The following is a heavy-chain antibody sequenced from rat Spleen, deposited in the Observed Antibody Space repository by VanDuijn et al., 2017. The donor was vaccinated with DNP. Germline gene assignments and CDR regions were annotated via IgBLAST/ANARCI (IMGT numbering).Heavy chain of an antibody. CDR1: GFTFSNFG. CDR3: ARVGDLHDGGDGDVLDA. V-gene: IGHV5S13*01. CDR2: ISPSGRRP. Sequence: EVQVVESGGGLVQPGGSLKLSCAASGFTFSNFGMTWVRQAPAKGLEWVATISPSGRRPDYSESVKGRFTISRDNAKNTQYLQMNSLRSEDTATYYCARVGDLHDGGDGDVLDAWGQGTSVTVSS. J-gene: IGHJ4*01. D-gene: IGHD1-12*02.